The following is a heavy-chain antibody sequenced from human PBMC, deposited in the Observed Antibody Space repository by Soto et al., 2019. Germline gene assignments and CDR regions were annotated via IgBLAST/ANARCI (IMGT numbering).Heavy chain of an antibody. J-gene: IGHJ4*02. CDR1: GFSFSSYG. D-gene: IGHD3-16*02. Sequence: GGSLRLSCAASGFSFSSYGIHWVRQAPGKGLEWVAVIWYDGSNKYYADSVKGRFTISRDNSKNTVYLQMNSLRAEDTAVYYCARDGWYYDYAWRNYRYKTDLHLDYWGQGTLVTVSS. CDR2: IWYDGSNK. CDR3: ARDGWYYDYAWRNYRYKTDLHLDY. V-gene: IGHV3-33*01.